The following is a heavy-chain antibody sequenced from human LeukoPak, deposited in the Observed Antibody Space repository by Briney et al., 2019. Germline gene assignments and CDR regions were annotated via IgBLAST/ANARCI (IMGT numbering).Heavy chain of an antibody. Sequence: GASVKVSCKASGYTFTSYYMHWLRQAPGQGLEWMGIINPSGGSTSYAQKFQRRVTMTRDTSTSTVYMELNSLRSEDTAVYYCARGWGDYDFLDYWGQGTLVTVSA. CDR3: ARGWGDYDFLDY. CDR2: INPSGGST. D-gene: IGHD5-12*01. CDR1: GYTFTSYY. J-gene: IGHJ4*02. V-gene: IGHV1-46*01.